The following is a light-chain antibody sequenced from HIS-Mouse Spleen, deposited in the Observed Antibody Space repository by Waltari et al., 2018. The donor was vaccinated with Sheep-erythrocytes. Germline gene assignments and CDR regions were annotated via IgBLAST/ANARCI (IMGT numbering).Light chain of an antibody. CDR2: DVS. Sequence: QSALTQPRSVSGSPGQSVTISCTGTSSHVGGYDYVLWYQQHPGKAPKLMIYDVSKRPSGVPDRFSGSKSGNTASLTISGLQAEDEADYYCCSYAGSYNHVFATGTKVTVL. V-gene: IGLV2-11*01. CDR3: CSYAGSYNHV. J-gene: IGLJ1*01. CDR1: SSHVGGYDY.